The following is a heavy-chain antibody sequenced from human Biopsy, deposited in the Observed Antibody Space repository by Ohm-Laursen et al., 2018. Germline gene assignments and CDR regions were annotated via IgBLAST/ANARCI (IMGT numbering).Heavy chain of an antibody. CDR1: GYSFNIYH. CDR3: ARNGTGVSNWLYP. Sequence: ASVKVSCKTSGYSFNIYHLHWLRQAPGQSFEWMGIINPAGGDTGYADKFLGRVTMTRDMSTNTVYMELARLSPDDTAMYFCARNGTGVSNWLYPWGQGTLITVSS. V-gene: IGHV1-46*02. J-gene: IGHJ5*02. D-gene: IGHD1-1*01. CDR2: INPAGGDT.